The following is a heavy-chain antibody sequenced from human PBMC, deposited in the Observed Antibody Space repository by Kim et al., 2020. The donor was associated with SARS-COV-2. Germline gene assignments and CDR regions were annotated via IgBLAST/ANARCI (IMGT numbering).Heavy chain of an antibody. J-gene: IGHJ4*02. D-gene: IGHD3-10*01. CDR2: INGGNGDT. Sequence: ASVKVSCKTSGYSFSNYAIHWVRQAPGQGLEWMGWINGGNGDTRYSQKFQGRVTITRDTSASTAYMELSSLRSEDTAVYYCARDAGRWYYFDYWGQGSLVTVSS. CDR3: ARDAGRWYYFDY. V-gene: IGHV1-3*01. CDR1: GYSFSNYA.